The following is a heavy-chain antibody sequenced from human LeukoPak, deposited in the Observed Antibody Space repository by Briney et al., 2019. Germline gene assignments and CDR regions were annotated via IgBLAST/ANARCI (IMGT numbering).Heavy chain of an antibody. D-gene: IGHD7-27*01. CDR3: ARDFARTGDYHHFDY. Sequence: GGSLRLSCAAPGFIFAAYSMNWVRPAPGKGLEWVSSVIVPTGSMYYGDSVKGRFTISRDNAMNSLYLQMSSLRAEDTAVYYCARDFARTGDYHHFDYWGQGTLVIVSS. CDR2: VIVPTGSM. V-gene: IGHV3-21*01. CDR1: GFIFAAYS. J-gene: IGHJ4*02.